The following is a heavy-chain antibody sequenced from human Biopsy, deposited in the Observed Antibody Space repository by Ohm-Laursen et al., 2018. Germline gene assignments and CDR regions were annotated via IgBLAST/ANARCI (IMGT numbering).Heavy chain of an antibody. Sequence: SLRLSCTASGFTVSSTYMSWVRQAPGKGLEWVSVIYTGGSTSYADSVKGRFTISRGKSKNTLYLQMNNLTAEDTAVYYCAREGRDYWGQGTLVTVSS. CDR2: IYTGGST. CDR3: AREGRDY. J-gene: IGHJ4*02. CDR1: GFTVSSTY. V-gene: IGHV3-53*01.